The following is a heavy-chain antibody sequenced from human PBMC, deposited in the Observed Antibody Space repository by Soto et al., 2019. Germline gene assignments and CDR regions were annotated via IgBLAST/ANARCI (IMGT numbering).Heavy chain of an antibody. Sequence: GASVKVSCKASGYTFTSYGISWVRQAPGQGLEWMGWISAYNGNTNYAQKLQGRVTMTTDTSTSTAYMELRSLRSDDTAVYYCARESSSSWFGGYYYYYYGMDVWGQGTTVTVS. CDR1: GYTFTSYG. CDR3: ARESSSSWFGGYYYYYYGMDV. J-gene: IGHJ6*02. D-gene: IGHD6-13*01. CDR2: ISAYNGNT. V-gene: IGHV1-18*01.